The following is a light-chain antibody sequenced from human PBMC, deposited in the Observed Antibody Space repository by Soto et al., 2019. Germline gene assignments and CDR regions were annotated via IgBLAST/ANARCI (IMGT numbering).Light chain of an antibody. J-gene: IGLJ3*02. Sequence: QSVLTQPPSASGTPGQRVTISCSGSSSNIGSNYVYWYQQLPGTAPKLLIYRNNQRPSGVPDRFSGSKSGTSASLAISGLRSEDEADYYCAGWDDSLSGWVFGGGIKLTVL. CDR2: RNN. V-gene: IGLV1-47*01. CDR1: SSNIGSNY. CDR3: AGWDDSLSGWV.